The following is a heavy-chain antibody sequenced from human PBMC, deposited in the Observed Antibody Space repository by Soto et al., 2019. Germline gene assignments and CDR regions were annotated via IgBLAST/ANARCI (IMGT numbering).Heavy chain of an antibody. Sequence: GGSLRLSCAASGFTFSSYAMSWVRQAPGKGLEWVSAISGSGGSTYYADSVKGRFTISRDNSKNTLYLQMNSLRAEDTAVYYCAKDVVVPAAIPMVWDWFDPWGQGTLVTVSS. J-gene: IGHJ5*02. CDR3: AKDVVVPAAIPMVWDWFDP. V-gene: IGHV3-23*01. CDR2: ISGSGGST. CDR1: GFTFSSYA. D-gene: IGHD2-2*02.